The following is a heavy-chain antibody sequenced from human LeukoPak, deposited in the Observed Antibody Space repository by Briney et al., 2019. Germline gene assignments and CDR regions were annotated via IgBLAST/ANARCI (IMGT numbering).Heavy chain of an antibody. CDR3: ARMTTGPNNYYYYGMDV. Sequence: SVKVSCKASGGTFSSYAISWVRQAPGQGLEWMGGIIPIFGTANYAQKFQGRVTITADESTSTAYMELSSLRSEDTAVYYCARMTTGPNNYYYYGMDVWGQGTTVTVSS. CDR1: GGTFSSYA. CDR2: IIPIFGTA. D-gene: IGHD4-17*01. V-gene: IGHV1-69*01. J-gene: IGHJ6*02.